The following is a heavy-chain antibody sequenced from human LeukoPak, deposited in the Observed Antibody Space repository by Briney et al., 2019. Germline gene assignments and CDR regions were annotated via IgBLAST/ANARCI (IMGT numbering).Heavy chain of an antibody. Sequence: PSETLSLTCTVSGGSISSYYWSWIRQPPGKGLEWIGEINHSGSTNYNPSLKSRVTISVDTSKNQFSLKLSSVTAADTAVYYCARAGGHYYYYGMDVWGQGTTVTVSS. CDR1: GGSISSYY. CDR2: INHSGST. J-gene: IGHJ6*02. CDR3: ARAGGHYYYYGMDV. V-gene: IGHV4-34*01. D-gene: IGHD3-16*01.